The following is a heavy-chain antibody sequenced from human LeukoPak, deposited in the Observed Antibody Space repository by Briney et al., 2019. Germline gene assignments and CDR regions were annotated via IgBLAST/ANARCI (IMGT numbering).Heavy chain of an antibody. J-gene: IGHJ6*03. CDR2: INHSGST. D-gene: IGHD1-26*01. Sequence: SETLSLTCTVSGGSISSYYWSWIRQPAGKGLEWIGEINHSGSTNYNPSLKSRVTISVDTSKNQFSLKLSSVTAADTAVYYCASIVGATRYYYYMDVWGKGTTVTVSS. CDR3: ASIVGATRYYYYMDV. V-gene: IGHV4-34*01. CDR1: GGSISSYY.